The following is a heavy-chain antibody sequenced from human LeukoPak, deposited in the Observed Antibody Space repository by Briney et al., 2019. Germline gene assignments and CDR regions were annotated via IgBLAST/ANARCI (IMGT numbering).Heavy chain of an antibody. D-gene: IGHD1-26*01. CDR3: ARVGGSYLGSIDY. CDR2: INPSGGST. Sequence: ASVKVSCKASGYTFTSYYMHWVRQAPGQGLEWMGIINPSGGSTSYAQKFQGRVTMTRDTSTSTVYMELRSLRSDDTAVYYCARVGGSYLGSIDYWGQGTLVTVSS. CDR1: GYTFTSYY. V-gene: IGHV1-46*01. J-gene: IGHJ4*02.